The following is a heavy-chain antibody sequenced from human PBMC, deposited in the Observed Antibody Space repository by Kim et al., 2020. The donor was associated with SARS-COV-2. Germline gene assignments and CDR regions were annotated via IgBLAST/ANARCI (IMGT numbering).Heavy chain of an antibody. J-gene: IGHJ4*02. CDR3: ARASRSVAPRYFDWLLSR. CDR2: MNPNSGNT. V-gene: IGHV1-8*01. CDR1: GYTFTSYD. D-gene: IGHD3-9*01. Sequence: ASVKVSCKASGYTFTSYDINWVRQATGQGLEWMGWMNPNSGNTGYAQKFQGRVTMTRNTSISTAYMELSSLRSEDTAVYYCARASRSVAPRYFDWLLSRWGQGTLVTVSS.